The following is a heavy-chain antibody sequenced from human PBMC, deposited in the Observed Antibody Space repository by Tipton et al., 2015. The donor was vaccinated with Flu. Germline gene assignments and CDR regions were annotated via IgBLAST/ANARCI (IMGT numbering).Heavy chain of an antibody. J-gene: IGHJ4*02. Sequence: TLSLTCTVSGGSTSSSSYYWGWIRQPPGKGLEWIGSIYYSGSTYYNPSLKSRVTISVDTSKNQFSLKLSSVTAADTAVYYCARDYPWLRVFDYWGQGTLATVSS. V-gene: IGHV4-39*07. CDR2: IYYSGST. CDR1: GGSTSSSSYY. D-gene: IGHD5-12*01. CDR3: ARDYPWLRVFDY.